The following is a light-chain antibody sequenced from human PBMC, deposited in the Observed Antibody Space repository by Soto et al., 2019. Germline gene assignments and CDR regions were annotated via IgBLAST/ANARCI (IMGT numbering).Light chain of an antibody. CDR3: QQYASFSWT. J-gene: IGKJ1*01. CDR1: QTISSW. Sequence: GGRVTITCRASQTISSWLAWYQQKPGKAPKLLIYDASSLESGVPSRFSGSGSGTEFTLTISSLQPDDFATYYCQQYASFSWTFGQGTKVDIK. CDR2: DAS. V-gene: IGKV1-5*01.